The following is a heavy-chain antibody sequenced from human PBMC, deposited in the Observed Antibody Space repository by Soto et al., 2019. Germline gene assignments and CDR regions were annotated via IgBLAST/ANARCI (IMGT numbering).Heavy chain of an antibody. Sequence: SETQSLTSTVSGFNIRSYYWSWIRQPPGKGLEWIGYIYYSGSTNYNPSLKSRVTISVDTSKNQFSLKLSSVTAADTAVYYCARRSVGASFDYWGQGTLVTVSS. V-gene: IGHV4-59*08. CDR3: ARRSVGASFDY. CDR2: IYYSGST. D-gene: IGHD1-26*01. J-gene: IGHJ4*02. CDR1: GFNIRSYY.